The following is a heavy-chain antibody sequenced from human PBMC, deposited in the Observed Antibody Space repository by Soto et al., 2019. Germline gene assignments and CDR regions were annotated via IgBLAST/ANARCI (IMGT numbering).Heavy chain of an antibody. CDR2: IKSKTDGGTT. D-gene: IGHD6-6*01. CDR3: TTDQPAGYSSSSGGWYYYFDY. Sequence: PGGSLRLSCAASGFTFSNAWMSWVRQAPGKGLEWVGRIKSKTDGGTTDYAAPVKGRFTISRDDSKNTLYLQMNSLKTEDTAVYYCTTDQPAGYSSSSGGWYYYFDYWGQGTLVTVSS. J-gene: IGHJ4*02. V-gene: IGHV3-15*01. CDR1: GFTFSNAW.